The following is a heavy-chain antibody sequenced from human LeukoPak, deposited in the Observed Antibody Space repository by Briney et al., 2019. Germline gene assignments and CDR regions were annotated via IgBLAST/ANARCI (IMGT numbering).Heavy chain of an antibody. V-gene: IGHV2-5*01. D-gene: IGHD5-12*01. Sequence: SGPTLVKPTQTLTLTCQLSGFSLTTSGVGVAWILQPPGKPLEWLALTYWNDDNLYSPSLDTRLTITRDTSKNQVDLTTTNIDPIGTATYECAHFFATMTTGYFDPWGQGVLVTVSS. CDR3: AHFFATMTTGYFDP. CDR1: GFSLTTSGVG. J-gene: IGHJ5*02. CDR2: TYWNDDN.